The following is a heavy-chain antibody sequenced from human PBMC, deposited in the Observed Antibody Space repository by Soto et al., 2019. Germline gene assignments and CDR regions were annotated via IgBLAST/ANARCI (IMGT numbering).Heavy chain of an antibody. V-gene: IGHV4-4*02. J-gene: IGHJ4*02. CDR1: GGSISSGFW. D-gene: IGHD4-17*01. Sequence: QVHLQASDPGLVKPSETLSLTCVVSGGSISSGFWWTWVRQSPGKGLDWLGEVSHSGSTKDNPSLKSRVTLSVDKSNNSFSLYMTSVTAADTGVYYCARVSRTVGLDYWGQGTLVTVSS. CDR3: ARVSRTVGLDY. CDR2: VSHSGST.